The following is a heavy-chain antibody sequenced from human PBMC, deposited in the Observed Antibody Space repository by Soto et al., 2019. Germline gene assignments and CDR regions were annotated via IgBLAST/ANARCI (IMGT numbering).Heavy chain of an antibody. CDR2: IYHSGST. Sequence: SETLSLTCAVSGGSISSSNWWSGVGQPPGKGLEWIGEIYHSGSTNYNPSLKSRVTISVDKSKNQFSLKLSSVTAADTAVYYCARDGATYYYDSSGYYLGAFDIWGQGTMVTV. CDR3: ARDGATYYYDSSGYYLGAFDI. V-gene: IGHV4-4*02. D-gene: IGHD3-22*01. J-gene: IGHJ3*02. CDR1: GGSISSSNW.